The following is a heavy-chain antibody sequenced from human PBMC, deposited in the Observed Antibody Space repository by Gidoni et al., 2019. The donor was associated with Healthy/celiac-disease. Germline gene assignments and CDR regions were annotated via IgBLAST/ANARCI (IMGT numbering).Heavy chain of an antibody. D-gene: IGHD3-3*01. V-gene: IGHV3-49*03. CDR1: GITFGDYA. J-gene: IGHJ4*02. Sequence: EVQLVESGGGLVQPGRTLRLSCTASGITFGDYAMSWFRQAPGKGLGWVGFIRSKAYGGTTEYAASVKGRFTISRDDSKSIAYLQMNSLKTEDTAVYYCTRDYDFWSGYRMDRNDYWGQGTLVTVSS. CDR2: IRSKAYGGTT. CDR3: TRDYDFWSGYRMDRNDY.